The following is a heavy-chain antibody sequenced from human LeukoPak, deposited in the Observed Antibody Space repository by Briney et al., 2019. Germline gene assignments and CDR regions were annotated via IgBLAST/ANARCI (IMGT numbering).Heavy chain of an antibody. CDR2: VIGNSGSI. CDR3: ATDPRSVVVHPFRPFSMDI. D-gene: IGHD2-21*01. Sequence: PGGSLTLSCGVSGFTLSAYGMNWVRQAPGKGREWVSSVIGNSGSIHYDVSVKGRFTISRDNANISLFLPMSSLRAQDSAVYYCATDPRSVVVHPFRPFSMDIWGGGITVTVST. J-gene: IGHJ6*04. CDR1: GFTLSAYG. V-gene: IGHV3-21*01.